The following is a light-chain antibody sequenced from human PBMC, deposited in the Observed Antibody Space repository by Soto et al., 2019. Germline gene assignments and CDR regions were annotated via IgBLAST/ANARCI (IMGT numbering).Light chain of an antibody. CDR3: SSYTSGSTYVV. J-gene: IGLJ2*01. Sequence: QSALTQPASVSGSTGQSITISCTGSSSDIGGYRYVSWYQQYPGKAPKLIIYELIKRPSGVSSRFSGSKSANTASLTISGLQADDEADHYCSSYTSGSTYVVFGGGTKLTVL. CDR1: SSDIGGYRY. V-gene: IGLV2-14*01. CDR2: ELI.